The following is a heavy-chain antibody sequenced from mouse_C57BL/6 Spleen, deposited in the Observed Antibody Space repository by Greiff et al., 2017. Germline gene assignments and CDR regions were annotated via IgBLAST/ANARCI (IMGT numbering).Heavy chain of an antibody. CDR1: GFNIKDYN. D-gene: IGHD3-2*02. CDR3: ARRGLLRSSSGYRFGD. Sequence: EVQGVESGADLVKPGASVKLSCTASGFNIKDYNMHWVKQRTEQGLEWIGRIGPEDGETKYAPKFQGKDTITADTSSNTDYLQLSSLTSEDTAGYYCARRGLLRSSSGYRFGDWGQGTTLTVSS. CDR2: IGPEDGET. V-gene: IGHV14-2*01. J-gene: IGHJ2*01.